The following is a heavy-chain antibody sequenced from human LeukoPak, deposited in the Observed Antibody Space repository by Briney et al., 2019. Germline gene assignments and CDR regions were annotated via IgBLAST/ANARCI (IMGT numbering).Heavy chain of an antibody. CDR1: GYTFTSYD. V-gene: IGHV1-8*01. Sequence: ASVKVSCKASGYTFTSYDINWVRQATGQGLEWMGWMNPNSGDTGYAQKFQGRVTMTRNTSISTAYMELSSLRSEDTAVYYCARDRGRDYGSRFDPWGQGTLVTVSS. CDR2: MNPNSGDT. J-gene: IGHJ5*02. CDR3: ARDRGRDYGSRFDP. D-gene: IGHD4-17*01.